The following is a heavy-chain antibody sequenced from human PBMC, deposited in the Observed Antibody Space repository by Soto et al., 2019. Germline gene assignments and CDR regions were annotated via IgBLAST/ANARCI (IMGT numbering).Heavy chain of an antibody. CDR3: AKRPRALLTFDY. D-gene: IGHD1-26*01. CDR1: GFIFSNYV. V-gene: IGHV3-23*01. CDR2: ISDSGGTS. Sequence: GGSLRLSCAASGFIFSNYVMSWVRQAPGKGLEWVSSISDSGGTSYYADSVKGRFTISGDNSKNTLYLQMNSVRAEDTAIYYCAKRPRALLTFDYWGQGTLVTVSS. J-gene: IGHJ4*02.